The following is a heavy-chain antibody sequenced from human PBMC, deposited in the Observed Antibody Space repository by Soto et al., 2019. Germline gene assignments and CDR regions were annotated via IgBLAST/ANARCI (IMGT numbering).Heavy chain of an antibody. Sequence: GGSLRLSCAASGFTFSSYGMHWVRQAPGKGLEWVAVIWYDGSNKYYADSVKGRFTISRDNSKNTLYLQMNSLRAEDTAVYYCAGGGDIVVVPAAIRSLSYYMDVWGKGTTVTVSS. CDR3: AGGGDIVVVPAAIRSLSYYMDV. D-gene: IGHD2-2*01. CDR2: IWYDGSNK. CDR1: GFTFSSYG. J-gene: IGHJ6*03. V-gene: IGHV3-33*01.